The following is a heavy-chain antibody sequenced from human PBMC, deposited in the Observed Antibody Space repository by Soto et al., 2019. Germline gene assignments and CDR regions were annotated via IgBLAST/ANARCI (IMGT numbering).Heavy chain of an antibody. D-gene: IGHD1-7*01. CDR3: ATRTNT. J-gene: IGHJ5*02. CDR1: GFTFSNYF. Sequence: EVRLLESGGGLVQPGGSLRLSCAASGFTFSNYFMTWVRQAPGKGLEWVSTISNSGGNTYYADSVKGRFTISRDNSENALYLQMNSLRAEDTAVYYCATRTNTWGQGTLVTVSS. V-gene: IGHV3-23*01. CDR2: ISNSGGNT.